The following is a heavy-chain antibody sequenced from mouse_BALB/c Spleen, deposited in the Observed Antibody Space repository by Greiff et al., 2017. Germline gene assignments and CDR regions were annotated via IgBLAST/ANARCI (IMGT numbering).Heavy chain of an antibody. D-gene: IGHD1-1*01. V-gene: IGHV2-6-7*01. Sequence: VHLVESGPGLVAPSQSLSITCTASGFSLTGYGVNWVRQHPGKGLEWLGMIRGDGSTDYNSALKSRLSISKDNTKSQVFLKMNSLQTDDTARYYCARSSSYVNWFAYWGEGTLVTVSA. CDR2: IRGDGST. J-gene: IGHJ3*01. CDR3: ARSSSYVNWFAY. CDR1: GFSLTGYG.